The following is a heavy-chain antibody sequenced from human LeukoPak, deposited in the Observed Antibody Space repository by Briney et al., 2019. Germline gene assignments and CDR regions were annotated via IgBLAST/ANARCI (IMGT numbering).Heavy chain of an antibody. V-gene: IGHV3-7*01. D-gene: IGHD3-9*01. CDR3: PSFPVLRYFDWLLEDAFDI. Sequence: GGSLRLSCAASGFTFSSYWMSWVRQAPGKGLEWVANIKQDRSEKYYVDSVKGRFTISRDNAKNSLYLQMNSLRAEDTAVYYCPSFPVLRYFDWLLEDAFDIWGQGTMVTVSS. CDR2: IKQDRSEK. CDR1: GFTFSSYW. J-gene: IGHJ3*02.